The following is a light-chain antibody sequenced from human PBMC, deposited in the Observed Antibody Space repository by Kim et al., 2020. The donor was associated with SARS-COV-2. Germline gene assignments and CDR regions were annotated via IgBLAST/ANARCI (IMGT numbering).Light chain of an antibody. CDR3: SSYSGIRDVGV. J-gene: IGLJ2*01. V-gene: IGLV2-8*01. CDR1: SSDIGTYNY. CDR2: DVT. Sequence: QSALTQPPSASGSLGQSVTISYTGTSSDIGTYNYVSWYQQHTGKAPRLLISDVTQRPSGVPARFSGSKSGNTASLTFSGLQADDEATYVCSSYSGIRDVGVFGGGTQLTVL.